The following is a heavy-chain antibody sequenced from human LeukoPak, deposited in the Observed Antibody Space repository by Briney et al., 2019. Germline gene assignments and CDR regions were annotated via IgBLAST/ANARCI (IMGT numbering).Heavy chain of an antibody. CDR3: ARAAPWFDP. Sequence: PSETLSLTCTVSGGSISSYYWSWIRQPPGKGLEWLGYIYYSGSTNYNPSLKSRVTISVDTSKNQFSLKLSSVTAADTAVYYCARAAPWFDPWGQGTLVTVSS. J-gene: IGHJ5*02. CDR1: GGSISSYY. V-gene: IGHV4-59*01. CDR2: IYYSGST.